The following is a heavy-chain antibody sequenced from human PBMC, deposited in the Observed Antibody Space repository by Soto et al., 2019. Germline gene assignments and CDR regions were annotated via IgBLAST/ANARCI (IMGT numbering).Heavy chain of an antibody. CDR1: CGSISNDYFY. Sequence: PSETLSLTCTVSCGSISNDYFYWSWIRQPPGKGLEWIGYIHSSGRTYYNPSLKSRLDISIDTSKNHFSLKMTSVTAADTAVYFCARGGAIADFYFDSWGQGMLVTVSS. D-gene: IGHD1-26*01. CDR2: IHSSGRT. V-gene: IGHV4-30-4*01. J-gene: IGHJ4*02. CDR3: ARGGAIADFYFDS.